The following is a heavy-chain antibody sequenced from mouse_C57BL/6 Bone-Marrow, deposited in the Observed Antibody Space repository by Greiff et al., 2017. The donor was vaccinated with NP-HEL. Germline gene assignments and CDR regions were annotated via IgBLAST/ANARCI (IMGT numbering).Heavy chain of an antibody. CDR3: ARRSNFDYAMYY. D-gene: IGHD1-1*01. CDR2: FHPYNDDT. V-gene: IGHV1-47*01. Sequence: VKLQESGAELVKPGASVKMSCKASGYTFTTYPIEWMKQSHGKCLEWIGNFHPYNDDTKYNEKFKGKATLTVEKSSSPVYLDLRRLTSDDSAVYFSARRSNFDYAMYYRGQGTSVTVSS. J-gene: IGHJ4*01. CDR1: GYTFTTYP.